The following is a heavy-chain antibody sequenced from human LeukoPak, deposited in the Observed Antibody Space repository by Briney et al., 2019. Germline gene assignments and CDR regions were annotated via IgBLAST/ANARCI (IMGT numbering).Heavy chain of an antibody. CDR1: GFTFSSYE. D-gene: IGHD4-17*01. CDR3: AREDYGDYDYDY. Sequence: AGGSLRLSCAASGFTFSSYEMNWVRQAPGKGLEWVSYISSSGSTIYYADSVKGRFTISRDNAKNSPYLQMNSLRAEDTAVYYCAREDYGDYDYDYWGQGTLVTVSS. J-gene: IGHJ4*02. V-gene: IGHV3-48*03. CDR2: ISSSGSTI.